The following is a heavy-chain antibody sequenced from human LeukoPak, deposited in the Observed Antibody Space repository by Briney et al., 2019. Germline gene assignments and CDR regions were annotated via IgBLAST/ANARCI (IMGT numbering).Heavy chain of an antibody. Sequence: PGGSLRLSCVASGFTFSDAWMSWVRQAPGKGLEWVSAISGSGGSTYYADSVKGRFTISRDNSKNTLYLQMNSLRAEDTAVYYCAKATVAVAPYYFDYWGQGTLVTVSS. CDR1: GFTFSDAW. CDR3: AKATVAVAPYYFDY. V-gene: IGHV3-23*01. D-gene: IGHD6-19*01. J-gene: IGHJ4*02. CDR2: ISGSGGST.